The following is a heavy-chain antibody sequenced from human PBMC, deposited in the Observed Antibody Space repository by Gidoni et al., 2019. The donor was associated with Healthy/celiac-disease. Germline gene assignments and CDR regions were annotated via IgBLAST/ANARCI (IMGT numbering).Heavy chain of an antibody. V-gene: IGHV3-30*01. CDR3: ARDPGGPNKYYYDYGMDV. D-gene: IGHD2-8*02. Sequence: QVQLVESGGGVVQPGRSLRLSCAASGFTFSSYARHWVRQAPGKGLEGLAVISYDGSNKYYADSVKGRFTISRDNSKNTLYLQMNSLRAEDTAVYYCARDPGGPNKYYYDYGMDVWGQGTTVTVSS. CDR1: GFTFSSYA. J-gene: IGHJ6*02. CDR2: ISYDGSNK.